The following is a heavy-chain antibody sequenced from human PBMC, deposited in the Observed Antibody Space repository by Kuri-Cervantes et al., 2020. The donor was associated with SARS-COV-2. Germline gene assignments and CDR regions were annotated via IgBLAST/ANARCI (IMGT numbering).Heavy chain of an antibody. CDR3: ASFGSVYGGNSGNAFDI. D-gene: IGHD4-23*01. CDR1: GYTFTNYY. J-gene: IGHJ3*02. CDR2: INPRSGGT. Sequence: ASVKVSCKASGYTFTNYYIHWVRQAPGQGLEWMGWINPRSGGTKSAQKFQGRVTMTRDTSTSTVYMELSRLRSDDTAVYYCASFGSVYGGNSGNAFDIWGQGTMVTVSS. V-gene: IGHV1-2*02.